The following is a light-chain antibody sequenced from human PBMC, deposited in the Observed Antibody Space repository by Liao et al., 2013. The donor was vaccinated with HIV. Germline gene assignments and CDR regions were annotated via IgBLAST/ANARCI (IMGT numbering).Light chain of an antibody. V-gene: IGLV3-1*01. CDR1: GLGDKL. CDR3: QTWDSTSYV. Sequence: SYELTQPPSMAVSAGQTASITCSGQGLGDKLTCWFQQRPGQSPVMIIYEDSKRPSGIPERFSASNSGDTATLTISGTQAIDEADYYCQTWDSTSYVFGSGTKVIVL. J-gene: IGLJ1*01. CDR2: EDS.